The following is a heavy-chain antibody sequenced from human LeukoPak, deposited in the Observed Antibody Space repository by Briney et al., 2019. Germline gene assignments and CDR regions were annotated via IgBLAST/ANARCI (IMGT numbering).Heavy chain of an antibody. CDR1: GFTFSGYE. D-gene: IGHD4-17*01. CDR2: ISSSGSTI. J-gene: IGHJ4*02. V-gene: IGHV3-48*03. CDR3: ARVSSVVTKPSDY. Sequence: GGSLRLSCAASGFTFSGYEMIWVRQAPGKGLEWVSYISSSGSTIYYADSVKGRLTISRDNAKNSLYLQMDSLGAEDTAVYYCARVSSVVTKPSDYWGQGTLVTVSS.